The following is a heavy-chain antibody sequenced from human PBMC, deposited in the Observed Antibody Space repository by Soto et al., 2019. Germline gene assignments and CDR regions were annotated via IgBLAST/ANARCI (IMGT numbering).Heavy chain of an antibody. CDR2: IYYSGST. D-gene: IGHD4-17*01. CDR3: ASYSQDYGGKSRYDY. Sequence: QLQLQESGPGLVKPSETLSLTCTVSGGSISSSSYYWGWIRQPPGKGLEWIGSIYYSGSTYYNPSLKSRVTISVDTSKNQFSLKLSSVTAADTAVYYCASYSQDYGGKSRYDYWGQGTLVTVSS. J-gene: IGHJ4*02. V-gene: IGHV4-39*01. CDR1: GGSISSSSYY.